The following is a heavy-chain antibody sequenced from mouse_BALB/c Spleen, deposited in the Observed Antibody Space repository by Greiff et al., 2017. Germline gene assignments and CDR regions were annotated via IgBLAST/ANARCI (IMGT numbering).Heavy chain of an antibody. J-gene: IGHJ4*01. V-gene: IGHV5-6-5*01. Sequence: EVQGVESGGGLVKPGGSLKLSCAASGFPFSSYAMSWVRQTPEKRLAWVASISSGGSTYYPESVKGRLTISRVNTRNSLYLQMNSLRSEDTAMYQCARGHYDGYSYAMETWGPGTSVTVSS. D-gene: IGHD2-3*01. CDR3: ARGHYDGYSYAMET. CDR1: GFPFSSYA. CDR2: ISSGGST.